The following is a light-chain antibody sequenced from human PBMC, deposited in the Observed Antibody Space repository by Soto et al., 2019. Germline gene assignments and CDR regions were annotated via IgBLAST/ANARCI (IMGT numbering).Light chain of an antibody. V-gene: IGLV1-44*01. CDR1: RSNIGSNT. CDR2: SNN. J-gene: IGLJ1*01. CDR3: AAWDDSLNGPGYV. Sequence: QAVVTQPPSASGTPGQRVTISCSGSRSNIGSNTVNWYQQLPGTAPKLLIYSNNQRPSGVPDRFSGSKSGTSASLAISGLQSEDEADYYCAAWDDSLNGPGYVFGTGTKLTVL.